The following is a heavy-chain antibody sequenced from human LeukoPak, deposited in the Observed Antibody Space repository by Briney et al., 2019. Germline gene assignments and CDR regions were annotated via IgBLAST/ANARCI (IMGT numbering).Heavy chain of an antibody. Sequence: PGGSLRLSCAASGFTFSSYGMNWVRQAPGKGLEWVSSISSSSSDIYYADSVKGRFTISRDNAKNSLYLQMNSLRAEDTAVYYCASSVLGYYYGMDVWGQGTTVTVSS. D-gene: IGHD5/OR15-5a*01. CDR3: ASSVLGYYYGMDV. CDR2: ISSSSSDI. V-gene: IGHV3-21*01. J-gene: IGHJ6*02. CDR1: GFTFSSYG.